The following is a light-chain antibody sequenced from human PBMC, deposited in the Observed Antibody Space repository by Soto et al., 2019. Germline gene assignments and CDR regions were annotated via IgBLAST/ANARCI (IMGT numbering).Light chain of an antibody. J-gene: IGKJ5*01. CDR3: QQYGTSSIT. Sequence: EVVLTQSPGTLCLSPGERATLSCRASQSLNSNYLAWYQQKPGQAPRLLIYGASNRATGIPDRFSGSGSGTDFALTISRLEAEVLAVYCCQQYGTSSITFGQGTRLEI. CDR2: GAS. V-gene: IGKV3-20*01. CDR1: QSLNSNY.